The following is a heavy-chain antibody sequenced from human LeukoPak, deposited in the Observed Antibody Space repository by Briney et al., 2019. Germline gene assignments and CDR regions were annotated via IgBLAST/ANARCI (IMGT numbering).Heavy chain of an antibody. V-gene: IGHV1-18*01. D-gene: IGHD3-16*01. CDR2: ISAYNGNT. J-gene: IGHJ5*02. CDR3: ARDQAPRMITFGGPRRWFDP. CDR1: GYTFTSYG. Sequence: ASVKVSCKASGYTFTSYGISWVRQAPGQGLEWMGCISAYNGNTNYAQKLQGRVTMTTDTSTSTAYMELRSLRSDDTAVYYCARDQAPRMITFGGPRRWFDPWGQGTLVTVSS.